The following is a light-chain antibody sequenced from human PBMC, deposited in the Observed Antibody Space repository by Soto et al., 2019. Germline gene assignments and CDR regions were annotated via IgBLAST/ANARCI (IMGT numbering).Light chain of an antibody. V-gene: IGKV3-15*01. Sequence: EVEMTQSPATLPVSPGERATLSCRASQSVSTNLAWYQQKPGQAPRLLISGASTRATGIPARFSGSGSGTEFTLTISSLQSEDFAVYYCQQYNNWPGTFGQGTHLEIK. CDR2: GAS. J-gene: IGKJ2*01. CDR3: QQYNNWPGT. CDR1: QSVSTN.